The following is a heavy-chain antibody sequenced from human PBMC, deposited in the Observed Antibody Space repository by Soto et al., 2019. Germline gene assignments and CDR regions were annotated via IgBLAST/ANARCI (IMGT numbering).Heavy chain of an antibody. CDR3: ARGGAYGAVFDY. CDR1: GGSISSYY. J-gene: IGHJ4*02. Sequence: LSLTCTVSGGSISSYYWSWIRQPPGKGLEWIGYIYYSGSTNYNPSLKSRVTISVDTSKNQFSLKLSSVTAADTAVYYCARGGAYGAVFDYWGQGTLVTVSS. V-gene: IGHV4-59*01. D-gene: IGHD4-17*01. CDR2: IYYSGST.